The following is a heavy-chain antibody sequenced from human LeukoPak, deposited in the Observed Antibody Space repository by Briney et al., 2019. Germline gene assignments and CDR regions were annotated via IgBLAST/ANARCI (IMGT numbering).Heavy chain of an antibody. Sequence: SETLSLTCTVSGGSISSYYWSWIRQPPGKGLEWIGYIYYSGSTNYNPSLKSRVTTSVDTSKNQFSLKLSSVTAADTAVYYCARAGPDYGDYKYAPFFDYWGQGTLVTVSS. CDR3: ARAGPDYGDYKYAPFFDY. J-gene: IGHJ4*02. CDR1: GGSISSYY. D-gene: IGHD4-17*01. CDR2: IYYSGST. V-gene: IGHV4-59*01.